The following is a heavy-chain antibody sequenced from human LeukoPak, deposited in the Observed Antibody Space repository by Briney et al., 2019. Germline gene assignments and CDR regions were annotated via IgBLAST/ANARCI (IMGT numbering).Heavy chain of an antibody. J-gene: IGHJ4*02. Sequence: GASVKVSCKASGYTFTNYYMHWVRQAPGQGLECMGMINPSGGRTSYAQKFQGRVTMTRDTSTSTVYMEMSSLRSEDTAVYYCARESDYYDSRRRFDYWGQGTLVTVSS. D-gene: IGHD3-22*01. V-gene: IGHV1-46*01. CDR2: INPSGGRT. CDR1: GYTFTNYY. CDR3: ARESDYYDSRRRFDY.